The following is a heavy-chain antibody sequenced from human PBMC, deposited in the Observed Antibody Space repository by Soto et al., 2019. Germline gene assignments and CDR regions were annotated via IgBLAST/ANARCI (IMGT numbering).Heavy chain of an antibody. CDR2: IFYSGST. Sequence: SETLSLTCTVSGGSISSNIYSWGWIRQPPGKGLEWIGTIFYSGSTYYNSSLKSRVTISLDTSKNQFSLKLSSVTAADTAVYYCVRRGSGWYDAFDIWGQGTMVTVSS. J-gene: IGHJ3*02. D-gene: IGHD6-19*01. V-gene: IGHV4-39*01. CDR3: VRRGSGWYDAFDI. CDR1: GGSISSNIYS.